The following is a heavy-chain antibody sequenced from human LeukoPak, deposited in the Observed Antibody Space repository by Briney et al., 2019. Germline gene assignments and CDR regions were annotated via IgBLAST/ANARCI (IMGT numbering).Heavy chain of an antibody. CDR1: GGTFSSYA. CDR2: IIPIFGTA. D-gene: IGHD1-1*01. J-gene: IGHJ4*02. V-gene: IGHV1-69*06. CDR3: AREGGPTGGAQDY. Sequence: SVKVSCKASGGTFSSYAISWVRQAPGQGLEWMGGIIPIFGTANYAQKFQGRVTITADKSTSTAYMELSSLRSEDTAVYYCAREGGPTGGAQDYWGQGTLVTASS.